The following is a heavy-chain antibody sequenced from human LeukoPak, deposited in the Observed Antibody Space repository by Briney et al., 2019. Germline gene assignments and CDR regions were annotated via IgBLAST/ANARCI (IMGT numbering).Heavy chain of an antibody. V-gene: IGHV3-30-3*01. CDR2: MSPDGNKK. Sequence: GRSLRLSCAASGFTFSDYNMHWVRQAPGKGLDGVALMSPDGNKKYYADSVKGRFTISRDNSKNTVDLQLNSLRAEDTAVYYCARLESGHYYDSSGYYFDAFDIWGQGTMVTVSS. CDR1: GFTFSDYN. D-gene: IGHD3-22*01. CDR3: ARLESGHYYDSSGYYFDAFDI. J-gene: IGHJ3*02.